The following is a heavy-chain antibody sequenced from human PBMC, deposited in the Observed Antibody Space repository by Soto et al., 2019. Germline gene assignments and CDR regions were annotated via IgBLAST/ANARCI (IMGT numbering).Heavy chain of an antibody. V-gene: IGHV4-31*03. CDR3: ARELYVPAATGDAFDI. Sequence: QVQLQESGPGLVKPSQTLSLTCTVSGGSISSGGYYWSWIRQHPGKGLEWIGYIYYSGSTYYNPSLKIRVTISVDTSKNQFSLKLSSVTAADTAVYYCARELYVPAATGDAFDIWGQGTMVTVSS. J-gene: IGHJ3*02. CDR1: GGSISSGGYY. CDR2: IYYSGST. D-gene: IGHD2-2*01.